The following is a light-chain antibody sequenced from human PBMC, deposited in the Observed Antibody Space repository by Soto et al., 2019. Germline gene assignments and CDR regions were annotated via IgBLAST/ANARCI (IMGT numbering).Light chain of an antibody. Sequence: SYELTQPPSVSVSPGQTASITCSGAQLGDKYACWYHQKPGQSPVLVIYQDSKRPSGIPERFSGSNSGNTATLTISGTQAMDEADYYCQAWDSSTQGVVFGGGTKVTVL. CDR3: QAWDSSTQGVV. CDR2: QDS. CDR1: QLGDKY. V-gene: IGLV3-1*01. J-gene: IGLJ2*01.